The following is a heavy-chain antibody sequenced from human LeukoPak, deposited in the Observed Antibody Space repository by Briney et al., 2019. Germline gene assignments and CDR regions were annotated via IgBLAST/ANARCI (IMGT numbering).Heavy chain of an antibody. CDR3: ARDYWGRSGP. V-gene: IGHV3-7*01. Sequence: GGSLRLSCATSGFPFSNYWMSWLRQAPGKGLEWVANTNQDGSEKYFVDSVKGRFTISRDNAKNSLYLQMNSLRVEDTAVYYCARDYWGRSGPWGQGTLVTVSS. CDR2: TNQDGSEK. CDR1: GFPFSNYW. D-gene: IGHD6-25*01. J-gene: IGHJ5*02.